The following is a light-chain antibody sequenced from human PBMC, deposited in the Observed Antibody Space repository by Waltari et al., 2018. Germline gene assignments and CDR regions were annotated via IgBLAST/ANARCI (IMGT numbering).Light chain of an antibody. J-gene: IGLJ2*01. CDR3: QSYDSNSVI. CDR2: EDN. CDR1: RGSIASNF. V-gene: IGLV6-57*03. Sequence: NFMLTQPHSVSESPGKTVTISCTRSRGSIASNFVQGYQQRPGSAPTTVLYEDNQRPSGVPVRFSGSIDSSSNSAALTISGLKTEDEADYYCQSYDSNSVIFGGGTKLTVL.